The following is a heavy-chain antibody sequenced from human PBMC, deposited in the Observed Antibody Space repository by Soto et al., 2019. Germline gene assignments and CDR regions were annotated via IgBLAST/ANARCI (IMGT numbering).Heavy chain of an antibody. J-gene: IGHJ4*02. V-gene: IGHV4-31*03. Sequence: PSETLSLTCTVSGGSISSGGYYWSWIRQHPGKGLEWIGYIYYSGSTYYNPSLKSRVTISVDTSKNQFSLKLSSVTAADTAVYYCARGVGGRSKYCSGGSCYSYFDYWGQGTLVTVSS. CDR1: GGSISSGGYY. D-gene: IGHD2-15*01. CDR2: IYYSGST. CDR3: ARGVGGRSKYCSGGSCYSYFDY.